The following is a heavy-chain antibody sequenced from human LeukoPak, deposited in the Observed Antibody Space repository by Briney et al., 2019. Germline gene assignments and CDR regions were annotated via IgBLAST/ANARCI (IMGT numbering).Heavy chain of an antibody. D-gene: IGHD3-9*01. CDR2: ISAYNGNT. V-gene: IGHV1-18*04. CDR1: GYTFTSYG. J-gene: IGHJ4*02. Sequence: ASVKVSCKASGYTFTSYGISWVRQAPGQGLEWMGWISAYNGNTNYAQKLQGRVTMTTDTSTRTAYMELRSLRSDDTAVYYCARGGRYFDWLFPFVYWGQGTLVTVSS. CDR3: ARGGRYFDWLFPFVY.